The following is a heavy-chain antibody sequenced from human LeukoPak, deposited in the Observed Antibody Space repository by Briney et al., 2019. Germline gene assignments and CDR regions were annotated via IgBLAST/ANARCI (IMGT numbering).Heavy chain of an antibody. J-gene: IGHJ4*02. CDR2: ICGSGGST. CDR3: AKDLLGLTSFDY. V-gene: IGHV3-23*01. D-gene: IGHD4/OR15-4a*01. CDR1: GFTFSSYA. Sequence: GGSLRLSCAASGFTFSSYAMSSVRQAPGKGLEWVSAICGSGGSTYYADSVKGRFTISRDNSKNTLYLQMNSLRAEDTAVYYRAKDLLGLTSFDYWGQGTLVTVSS.